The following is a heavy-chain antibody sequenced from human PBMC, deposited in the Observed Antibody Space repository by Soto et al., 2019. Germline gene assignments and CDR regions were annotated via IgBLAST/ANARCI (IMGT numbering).Heavy chain of an antibody. CDR2: ISGSGGST. CDR3: ARGRFIVVVPAAQTYGMDV. J-gene: IGHJ6*02. CDR1: GFTFSSYA. D-gene: IGHD2-2*01. Sequence: GGSLRLSCAASGFTFSSYAMSWVRQAPGKGLEWVSAISGSGGSTYYADSVKGRFTISRDNSKNTPYLQMNSLRDEDTAVYYCARGRFIVVVPAAQTYGMDVWGQGTTVTVSS. V-gene: IGHV3-23*01.